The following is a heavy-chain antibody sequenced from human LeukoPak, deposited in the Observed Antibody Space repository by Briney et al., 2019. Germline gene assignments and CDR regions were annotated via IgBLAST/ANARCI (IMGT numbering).Heavy chain of an antibody. Sequence: SETLSLTCTVSGGSISNYYWSWIRQPPGKGLEWIGYISYSGNTNYNPSLKSRLTISVDTSKKQFSLKLSSVTAADTAVYYCASGGSTAYYFDYWGQGTLVTVSS. J-gene: IGHJ4*02. CDR1: GGSISNYY. D-gene: IGHD1-1*01. CDR3: ASGGSTAYYFDY. CDR2: ISYSGNT. V-gene: IGHV4-59*01.